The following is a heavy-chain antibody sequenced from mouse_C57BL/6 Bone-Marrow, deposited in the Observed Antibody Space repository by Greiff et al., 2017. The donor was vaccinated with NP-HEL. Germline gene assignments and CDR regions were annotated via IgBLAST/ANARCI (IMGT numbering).Heavy chain of an antibody. V-gene: IGHV1-69*01. CDR2: IDPSDSYT. D-gene: IGHD1-1*01. Sequence: QVQLQQPGAELVMPGASVKLSCKASGYTFTSYWMHWVKQRPGQGLEWIGEIDPSDSYTNYNQKFKGKSTLTVDKSSSTAYMQLSSLTSEDSAVYYCARRDYYGSSYPFAYWGQGTLVTVSA. CDR3: ARRDYYGSSYPFAY. J-gene: IGHJ3*01. CDR1: GYTFTSYW.